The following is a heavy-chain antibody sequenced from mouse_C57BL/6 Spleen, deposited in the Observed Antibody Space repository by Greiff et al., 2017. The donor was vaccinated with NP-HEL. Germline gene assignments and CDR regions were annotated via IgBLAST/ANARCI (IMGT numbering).Heavy chain of an antibody. Sequence: EVQLQESGPELVKPGASVKMSCKASGYTFTDYNMHWVKQSHGQSLEWIGYINPNNGGTSYNQKFKGKATLTVNKSSSTAYMELRSLTSEDSAVYYCASGGDSSWFAYWGQGTLVTVSA. J-gene: IGHJ3*01. CDR2: INPNNGGT. CDR1: GYTFTDYN. D-gene: IGHD2-13*01. CDR3: ASGGDSSWFAY. V-gene: IGHV1-22*01.